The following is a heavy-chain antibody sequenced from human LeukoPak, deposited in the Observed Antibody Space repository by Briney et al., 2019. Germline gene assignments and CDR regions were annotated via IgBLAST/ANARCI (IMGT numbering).Heavy chain of an antibody. J-gene: IGHJ4*02. CDR2: ISGSGDST. CDR1: GFTFSTYN. V-gene: IGHV3-23*01. D-gene: IGHD4-17*01. Sequence: GGSLRLSCAASGFTFSTYNMNWVRQAPGKGLEWVSAISGSGDSTYNADSVKGRFTISRDNSKNTLYLQMNSLRAEDTAIYYCAKDVDYGDYVVYWGQGTLVTVSS. CDR3: AKDVDYGDYVVY.